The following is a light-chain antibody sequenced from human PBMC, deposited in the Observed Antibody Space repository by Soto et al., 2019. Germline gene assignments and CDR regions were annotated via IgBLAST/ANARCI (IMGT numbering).Light chain of an antibody. Sequence: EIVWTQSPGTLSLSPGERATLSCRASQSVSSSYLAWYQQKPGQAPRLLNYAASSRATGIPDRFSGSGSGIDFTLPISRLEPEDFAVYYCQQSGSSPQTFGQGTKVEIK. J-gene: IGKJ1*01. CDR2: AAS. CDR1: QSVSSSY. CDR3: QQSGSSPQT. V-gene: IGKV3-20*01.